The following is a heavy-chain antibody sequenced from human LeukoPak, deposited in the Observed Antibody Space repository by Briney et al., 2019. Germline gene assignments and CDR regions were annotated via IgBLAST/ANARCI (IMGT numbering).Heavy chain of an antibody. CDR1: GDSITTHY. V-gene: IGHV4-4*07. CDR2: ISTTGST. D-gene: IGHD5-24*01. CDR3: AREVEMATQFDY. J-gene: IGHJ4*02. Sequence: SETLSLTCTVSGDSITTHYWSWIRQPAGKGLEWIGLISTTGSTYYNPSLQSRVTMSIDTSKNQFSLKLNSVTAADTAVYYCAREVEMATQFDYWGQGTLVTVSS.